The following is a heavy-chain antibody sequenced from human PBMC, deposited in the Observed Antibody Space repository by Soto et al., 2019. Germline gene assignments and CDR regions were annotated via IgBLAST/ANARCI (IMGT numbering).Heavy chain of an antibody. V-gene: IGHV4-59*02. CDR1: GGSVSVYY. J-gene: IGHJ4*02. D-gene: IGHD1-26*01. CDR2: IYASGSP. Sequence: SETLSLTCTISGGSVSVYYWSWIRQSTGQGLEWIGYIYASGSPYYNPSLRSRVTISADTSKNQISLKLTSPTAADTAVYYCARGVGSSPPQYWGRGTLVT. CDR3: ARGVGSSPPQY.